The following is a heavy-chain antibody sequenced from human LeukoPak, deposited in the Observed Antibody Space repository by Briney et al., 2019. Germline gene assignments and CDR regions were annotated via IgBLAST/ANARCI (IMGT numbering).Heavy chain of an antibody. Sequence: GGSLRLSCAASGFTFSNYGMHWVRQTPGKGLEWVAVIWYDGSNKYYADSVKGRFTISRDNFKNTLYLQMNSLRAEDTAVYYCARDGLDVEMATITAWGQGTLVTVSS. D-gene: IGHD5-24*01. CDR2: IWYDGSNK. J-gene: IGHJ5*02. CDR3: ARDGLDVEMATITA. V-gene: IGHV3-33*01. CDR1: GFTFSNYG.